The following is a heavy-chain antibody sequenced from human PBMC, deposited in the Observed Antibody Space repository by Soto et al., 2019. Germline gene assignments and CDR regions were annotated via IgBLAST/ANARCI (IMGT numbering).Heavy chain of an antibody. V-gene: IGHV1-69*08. J-gene: IGHJ2*01. CDR2: IIPILGIA. CDR3: ARDPTGDGGWYFDL. CDR1: GGTFSSYT. D-gene: IGHD7-27*01. Sequence: QVQLVQSGAEVKKPGSSVKVSCKASGGTFSSYTISWVRQAPGQGLEWMGRIIPILGIANYAQKFQGRVTITEDKCPSPGDMELSILRSVDTAVYYCARDPTGDGGWYFDLWGRGTLVTVSS.